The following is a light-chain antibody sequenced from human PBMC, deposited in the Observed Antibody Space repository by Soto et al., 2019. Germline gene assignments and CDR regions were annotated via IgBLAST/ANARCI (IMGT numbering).Light chain of an antibody. Sequence: EIVLTQSPATLSLSPGERATLSCRASQSVSSYVAWYQQKPGQAPRLLISDASNRATGIPARFSGSGSGTDFTLTTSSLEPEDFAVYYCHQRSNWLFTFGPGTKVDIK. V-gene: IGKV3-11*01. CDR1: QSVSSY. CDR3: HQRSNWLFT. J-gene: IGKJ3*01. CDR2: DAS.